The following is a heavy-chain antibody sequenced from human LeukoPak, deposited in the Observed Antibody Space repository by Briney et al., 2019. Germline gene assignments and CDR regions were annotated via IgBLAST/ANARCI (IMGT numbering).Heavy chain of an antibody. D-gene: IGHD4-11*01. CDR3: VRDINTVTTCYLQY. V-gene: IGHV3-21*01. J-gene: IGHJ1*01. CDR2: ISSTSSHK. Sequence: GGSLRLSCAASGFTFSSYSMNWVRQAPGKGLGWVSSISSTSSHKYYADSVKGRFTISRDHANNSLFLQINNLRTEDTAVYYCVRDINTVTTCYLQYWGQGTLVTVSS. CDR1: GFTFSSYS.